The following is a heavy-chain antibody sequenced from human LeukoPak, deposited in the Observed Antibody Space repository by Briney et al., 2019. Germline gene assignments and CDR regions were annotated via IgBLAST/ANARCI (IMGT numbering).Heavy chain of an antibody. CDR3: ASYFPNLTYCVP. J-gene: IGHJ5*02. Sequence: SVKVSCKASGGTLTNFAIAWVRQAPGRGLEWMGGFNPVFDTTNYAQGFQDRFTITRDESTSTTDMELTSLRPDDTAVYYCASYFPNLTYCVPWGPGTLVTVSS. CDR2: FNPVFDTT. D-gene: IGHD1-14*01. CDR1: GGTLTNFA. V-gene: IGHV1-69*05.